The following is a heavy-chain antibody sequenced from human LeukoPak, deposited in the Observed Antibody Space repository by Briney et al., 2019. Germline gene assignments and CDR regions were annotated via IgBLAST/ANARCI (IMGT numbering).Heavy chain of an antibody. CDR1: GFTFSSYW. J-gene: IGHJ6*03. CDR2: INSDGSST. CDR3: ARAYYGSGRKPMDV. Sequence: PAGSLTLSCAASGFTFSSYWMHWVRQAPGKGLGWVSRINSDGSSTSYADSVKGRFTISRDNAKNTLYLQMNSLRAEDTAVYYCARAYYGSGRKPMDVWGKGTTVTVSS. V-gene: IGHV3-74*01. D-gene: IGHD3-10*01.